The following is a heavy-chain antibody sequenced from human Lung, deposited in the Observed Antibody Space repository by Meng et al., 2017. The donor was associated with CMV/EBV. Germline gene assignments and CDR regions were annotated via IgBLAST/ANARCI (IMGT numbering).Heavy chain of an antibody. CDR2: ISYDGSNK. V-gene: IGHV3-30-3*01. CDR1: GFTFSSYA. Sequence: GGSXRLXCAASGFTFSSYAMHWVRQAPGKGLEWVAVISYDGSNKYYADSVKGRFTISRDNSKNMLYLQMNSLRAEDTAVYYCARLAGGSGSEGWGQGTLVTVSS. D-gene: IGHD6-19*01. J-gene: IGHJ4*02. CDR3: ARLAGGSGSEG.